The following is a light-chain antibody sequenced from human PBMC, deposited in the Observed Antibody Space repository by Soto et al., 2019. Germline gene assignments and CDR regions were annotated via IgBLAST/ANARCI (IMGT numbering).Light chain of an antibody. V-gene: IGKV3-20*01. J-gene: IGKJ4*01. Sequence: EIVLTQSPGTLSLSPGERATLSCRASQSVRSSNLAWYQQKPGQAPRLLISGASSRATGIPDRFSGSGSGTDFTLTISRLEPEDFAVYYCQQYGSSPLTFGGGTKVEI. CDR1: QSVRSSN. CDR3: QQYGSSPLT. CDR2: GAS.